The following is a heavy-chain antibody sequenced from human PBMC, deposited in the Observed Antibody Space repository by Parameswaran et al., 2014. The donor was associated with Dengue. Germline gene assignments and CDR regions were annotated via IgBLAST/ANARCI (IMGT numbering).Heavy chain of an antibody. CDR2: ISGYNGNT. Sequence: SWVRQAPGQGLEWMGWISGYNGNTDYAQKFQGRVTMTTDTSTSTAYLELRSLRSDDTAVYYCARDHAGSLAARPGPIARRWLSDYYGMDVWGQGTTVTVSS. V-gene: IGHV1-18*01. D-gene: IGHD6-6*01. CDR3: ARDHAGSLAARPGPIARRWLSDYYGMDV. J-gene: IGHJ6*02.